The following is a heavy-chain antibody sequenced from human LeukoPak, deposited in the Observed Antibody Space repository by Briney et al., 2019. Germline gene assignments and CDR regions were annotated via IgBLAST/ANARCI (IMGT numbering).Heavy chain of an antibody. J-gene: IGHJ6*03. CDR3: AKGPGTDYYYYYYMDV. D-gene: IGHD3-10*01. CDR2: ISYDGSNK. Sequence: GGSLRLSCAASGFTFSSYAMHWVRQAPGKGLEWVAVISYDGSNKYYADSVKGRFTISRDNSKNTLYLQMNSLKTEDTAVYYCAKGPGTDYYYYYYMDVWGKGTTVTVSS. V-gene: IGHV3-30*04. CDR1: GFTFSSYA.